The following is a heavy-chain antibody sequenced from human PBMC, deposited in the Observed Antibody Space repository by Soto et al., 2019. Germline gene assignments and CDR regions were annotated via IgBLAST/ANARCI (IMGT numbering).Heavy chain of an antibody. V-gene: IGHV3-48*03. CDR1: GFTFSSYE. CDR2: ISSSGSTI. Sequence: PGGSLRLSCAASGFTFSSYEMNWVRQAPGKGLEWVSYISSSGSTIYYADSVKGRFTISRDNAKNSLYLQMNSLRAEDTAVYYCARDIRYGAIDYWGQGTLVTVSS. CDR3: ARDIRYGAIDY. D-gene: IGHD4-17*01. J-gene: IGHJ4*02.